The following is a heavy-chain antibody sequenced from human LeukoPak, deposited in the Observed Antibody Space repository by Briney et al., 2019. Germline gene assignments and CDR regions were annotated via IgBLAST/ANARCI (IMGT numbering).Heavy chain of an antibody. CDR3: ARDKFVRGVIIAWDY. D-gene: IGHD3-10*01. V-gene: IGHV3-21*01. CDR1: GFTFSSYS. J-gene: IGHJ4*02. Sequence: GGSLRLSCAASGFTFSSYSMNWVRQAPGKGLEWVSYISSSSSYIYYADSVKRRFTISRDNDKNSLYLKTNSLRAEDTAVYYCARDKFVRGVIIAWDYWGQGTLVTVSS. CDR2: ISSSSSYI.